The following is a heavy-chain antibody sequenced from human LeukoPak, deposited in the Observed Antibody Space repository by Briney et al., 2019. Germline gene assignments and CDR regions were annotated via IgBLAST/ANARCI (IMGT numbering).Heavy chain of an antibody. CDR2: IYPGDSDT. CDR3: ARQGQIVGGGWFDP. D-gene: IGHD2-15*01. Sequence: GESLKLSCQGSGYSFSSYWIGWVRQLPGKAPEWMGVIYPGDSDTRYRPPFQGQVTMSADNSTNTAYLQWRSLRASDSAMYYCARQGQIVGGGWFDPWGQGTLVTVSS. CDR1: GYSFSSYW. V-gene: IGHV5-51*01. J-gene: IGHJ5*02.